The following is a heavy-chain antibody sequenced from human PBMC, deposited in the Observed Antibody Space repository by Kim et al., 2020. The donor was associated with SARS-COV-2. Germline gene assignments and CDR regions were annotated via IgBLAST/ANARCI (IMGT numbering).Heavy chain of an antibody. CDR2: IIPIFGTA. V-gene: IGHV1-69*13. D-gene: IGHD3-10*01. Sequence: SVKVSCKASGGTFSSYAISWVRQAPGQGLEWMGGIIPIFGTANYAQKFQGRVTITADESTSTAYMELSSLRSEDTAVYYCARDVIEYYYGSGTLDVWGQGTTVTVSS. J-gene: IGHJ6*02. CDR3: ARDVIEYYYGSGTLDV. CDR1: GGTFSSYA.